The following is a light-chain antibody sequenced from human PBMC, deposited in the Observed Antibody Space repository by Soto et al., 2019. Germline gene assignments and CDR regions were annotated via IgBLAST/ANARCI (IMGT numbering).Light chain of an antibody. V-gene: IGLV4-60*02. Sequence: QSVLTQSSSASASLGSSVKLTCTLSSGHSSYIIAWHQQQPGKAPRYLMKLEGSGSYNKGSGVPDRFSGSSSGADRYLTISNRHFEDAANYYCETWDSNTRVFGGGTKVTVL. CDR1: SGHSSYI. CDR3: ETWDSNTRV. CDR2: LEGSGSY. J-gene: IGLJ2*01.